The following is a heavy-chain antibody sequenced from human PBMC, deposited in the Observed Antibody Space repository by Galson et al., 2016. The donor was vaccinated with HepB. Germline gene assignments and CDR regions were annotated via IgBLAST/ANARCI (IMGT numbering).Heavy chain of an antibody. J-gene: IGHJ3*01. D-gene: IGHD6-6*01. V-gene: IGHV3-48*01. Sequence: LSISDAAAGGGFSRTPCGYGRQAPGAGVQWISYISTTIMHIYYADSVVGRFTIPRDNAKNSVYLQMNSLRVDDTAVYYCARELVRSAFDLWGQGTMVTVSS. CDR3: ARELVRSAFDL. CDR2: ISTTIMHI. CDR1: GGGFSRTP.